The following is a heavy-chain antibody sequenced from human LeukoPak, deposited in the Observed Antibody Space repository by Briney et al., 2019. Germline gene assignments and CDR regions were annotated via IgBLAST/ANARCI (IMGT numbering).Heavy chain of an antibody. D-gene: IGHD3-10*01. V-gene: IGHV1-8*02. J-gene: IGHJ5*02. CDR1: GYTITNNY. Sequence: GASVKVSCKASGYTITNNYMHWVRQATGQGLEWMGWMNPNSGNTGYAQKFQGRVTMTRNTSISTAYMELSSLRSEDTAVYYCARGPLWFGEFFNWFDPWGQGTLVTVSS. CDR3: ARGPLWFGEFFNWFDP. CDR2: MNPNSGNT.